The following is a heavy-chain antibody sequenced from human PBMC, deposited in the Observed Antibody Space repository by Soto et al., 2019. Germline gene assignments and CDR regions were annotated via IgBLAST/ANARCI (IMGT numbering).Heavy chain of an antibody. CDR3: AKDLEAAAGTNYYGMDV. V-gene: IGHV3-30*18. Sequence: GGSLRLSCAASGFTFSSYGMHWVRQAPGKGLEWVAVISYDGSNKYYADSVKGRFTISRDNSKNTLYLQMNSLRAEDTAVYYCAKDLEAAAGTNYYGMDVWGQGTTVTVSS. CDR1: GFTFSSYG. J-gene: IGHJ6*02. CDR2: ISYDGSNK. D-gene: IGHD6-13*01.